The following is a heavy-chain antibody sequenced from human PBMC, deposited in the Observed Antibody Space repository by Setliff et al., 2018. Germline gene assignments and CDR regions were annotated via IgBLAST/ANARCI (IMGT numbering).Heavy chain of an antibody. V-gene: IGHV3-20*04. CDR2: INWSGGSR. CDR3: ARAVVGYGDLYYFDC. J-gene: IGHJ4*02. Sequence: SLKTSCVTSVFTCDVSSMSWVSQTPGTGLEWVSSINWSGGSRAYADSVKGRFTISRDNAKNSMYLEMNSLRAEDTAFYYCARAVVGYGDLYYFDCWGQGTLVTVSS. D-gene: IGHD4-17*01. CDR1: VFTCDVSS.